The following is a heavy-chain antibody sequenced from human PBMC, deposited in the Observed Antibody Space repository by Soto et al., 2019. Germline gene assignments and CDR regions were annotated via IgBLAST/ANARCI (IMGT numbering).Heavy chain of an antibody. Sequence: QVQLVESGGGVVQPGRSLRLSCAASGFTFSAYGIHWVRQAPGKGLEWVALIWYDGTNKYYADSVKGRFTISRDNSKNTLYLQMNSLRAEDTAVYYCARGVTDDYVLTPVLYFDYWGQGTLVTVSS. CDR1: GFTFSAYG. J-gene: IGHJ4*02. D-gene: IGHD3-16*01. V-gene: IGHV3-33*01. CDR2: IWYDGTNK. CDR3: ARGVTDDYVLTPVLYFDY.